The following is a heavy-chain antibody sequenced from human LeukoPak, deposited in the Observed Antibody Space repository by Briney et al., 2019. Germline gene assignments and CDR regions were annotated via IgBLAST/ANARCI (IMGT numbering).Heavy chain of an antibody. CDR3: ARTYGSSGLGYFDL. CDR2: IYYSGST. V-gene: IGHV4-59*01. Sequence: SQTLSLTCTVSGGSISSYYWSWIRQPPGKGLEWIGYIYYSGSTNYSPSLKSRLTISVDTSKNQFSLKLSSVTAADTAVYYCARTYGSSGLGYFDLWGRGTLVTVSS. J-gene: IGHJ2*01. CDR1: GGSISSYY. D-gene: IGHD6-13*01.